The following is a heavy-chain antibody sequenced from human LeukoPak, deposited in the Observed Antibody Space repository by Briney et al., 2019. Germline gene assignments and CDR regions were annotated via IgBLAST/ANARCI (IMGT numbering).Heavy chain of an antibody. CDR1: GGSISSYY. CDR2: IYYSGST. Sequence: PSETLSLTCTVSGGSISSYYWSWIRQPPGKGLEWIGYIYYSGSTNYNPSLKSRVTISVDTSKNQFSLKLSSVTAADTAVYYCARVKGDARAFDIWGQGTMVTVSS. J-gene: IGHJ3*02. CDR3: ARVKGDARAFDI. V-gene: IGHV4-59*01.